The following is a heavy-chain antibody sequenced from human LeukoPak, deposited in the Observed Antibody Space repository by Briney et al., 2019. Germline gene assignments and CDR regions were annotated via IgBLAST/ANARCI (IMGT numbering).Heavy chain of an antibody. J-gene: IGHJ4*02. CDR2: VSYSGSP. CDR1: GASINIYTYY. D-gene: IGHD6-6*01. Sequence: PETLSLTCTVSGASINIYTYYWGWIRQPPGKGLEWIGSVSYSGSPYYNPSLTSRATISVDTSRNQVSLKLTSVTAADTAVYYCARDNGYVSSSPPPFDYWGQGTLVTVSS. V-gene: IGHV4-39*07. CDR3: ARDNGYVSSSPPPFDY.